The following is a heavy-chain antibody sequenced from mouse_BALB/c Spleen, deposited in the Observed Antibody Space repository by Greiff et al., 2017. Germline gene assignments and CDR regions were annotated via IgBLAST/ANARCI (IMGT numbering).Heavy chain of an antibody. CDR1: GYSITSDYA. V-gene: IGHV3-2*02. J-gene: IGHJ3*01. CDR3: ASRDSSGYVAWFAY. CDR2: ISYSGST. Sequence: EVKLQESGPGLVKPSQSLSLTCTVTGYSITSDYAWNWIRQFPGNKLEWMGYISYSGSTSYNPSLKSRISITRDTSKNQFFLQLNSVTTEDTATYYCASRDSSGYVAWFAYWGQGTLVTVSA. D-gene: IGHD3-2*01.